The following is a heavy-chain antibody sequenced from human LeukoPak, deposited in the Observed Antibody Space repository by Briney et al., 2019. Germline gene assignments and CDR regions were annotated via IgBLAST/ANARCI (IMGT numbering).Heavy chain of an antibody. V-gene: IGHV3-11*05. D-gene: IGHD5-24*01. Sequence: GGSLRLSCAASGFTFSDYYMSWIRQAPGKGLEWVSYISRTTSYTYYADSVKGRFTISRDNAKNSLYLQMNSLRAEDTAVYYCAKERDGYNSLGLDYWGQGTLVTVSS. CDR2: ISRTTSYT. J-gene: IGHJ4*02. CDR3: AKERDGYNSLGLDY. CDR1: GFTFSDYY.